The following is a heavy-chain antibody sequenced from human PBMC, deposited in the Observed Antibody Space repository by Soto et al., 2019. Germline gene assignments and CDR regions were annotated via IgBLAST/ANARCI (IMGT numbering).Heavy chain of an antibody. J-gene: IGHJ4*02. CDR1: GFTFSNAW. CDR2: IKSKTDGGTT. V-gene: IGHV3-15*01. CDR3: TTGGYSYGSYGY. D-gene: IGHD5-18*01. Sequence: PGGSLRLSCAASGFTFSNAWMSWVRQAPGKGLEWDGRIKSKTDGGTTDYAAPVKGRFTISRDDSKNTLYLQMNSLKTEDTAVYYCTTGGYSYGSYGYWGQGTLVTVSS.